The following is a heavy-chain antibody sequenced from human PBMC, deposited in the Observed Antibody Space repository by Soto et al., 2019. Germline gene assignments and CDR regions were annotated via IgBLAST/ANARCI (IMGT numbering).Heavy chain of an antibody. Sequence: SETLSLTCTVSGGSISSGGYYWSWIRQHPGKGLEWIGYIYYIGSTYYNPSLKSRVTISVDTSKNQFSLKLSSVTAADTAVYYCAKDQLYIRGVIHNWFDPWGQGTLVTVSS. CDR3: AKDQLYIRGVIHNWFDP. CDR1: GGSISSGGYY. D-gene: IGHD3-10*02. J-gene: IGHJ5*02. V-gene: IGHV4-31*03. CDR2: IYYIGST.